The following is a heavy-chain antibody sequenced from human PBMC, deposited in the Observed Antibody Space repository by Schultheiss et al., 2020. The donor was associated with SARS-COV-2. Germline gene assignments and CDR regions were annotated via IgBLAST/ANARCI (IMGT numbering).Heavy chain of an antibody. CDR3: ARGVGVPSSWRGGNWFDP. CDR2: ISGSGGST. V-gene: IGHV3-23*01. Sequence: GGSLRLSCAASGFTFSSYAMSWVRQAPGKGLEWVSAISGSGGSTYYADSVKGRFTISRDNSKNTLYLQMNSLRAEDTAVYYCARGVGVPSSWRGGNWFDPWGQGTLVTVSS. CDR1: GFTFSSYA. J-gene: IGHJ5*02. D-gene: IGHD3-16*01.